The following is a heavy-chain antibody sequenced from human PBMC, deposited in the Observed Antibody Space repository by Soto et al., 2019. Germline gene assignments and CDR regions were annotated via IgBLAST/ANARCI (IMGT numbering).Heavy chain of an antibody. CDR2: IYYTGST. CDR3: ARRDGYSGSYFYFDY. Sequence: TSETLSLTCTVSGATISSSSYYWGWIRQPPGKGLEWIGTIYYTGSTYYNPSLKSRVTISVDTSMNQFSLKLSSVTAADTAVYYCARRDGYSGSYFYFDYWGQGTLVTVSS. CDR1: GATISSSSYY. V-gene: IGHV4-39*01. D-gene: IGHD1-26*01. J-gene: IGHJ4*02.